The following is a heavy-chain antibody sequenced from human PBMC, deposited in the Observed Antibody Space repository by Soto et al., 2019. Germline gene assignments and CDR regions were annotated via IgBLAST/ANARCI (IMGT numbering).Heavy chain of an antibody. CDR3: DRAGGLGAVAADY. D-gene: IGHD6-19*01. CDR1: GGSISSGGYS. Sequence: QLQLQESGSGLVKPSQTLSLTCAVSGGSISSGGYSWSWIRQPPGKGLEWIGYIYHSGSTYYNPSLKSRVTISVDRSKNQFSLKLSSVTAAATAVYYCDRAGGLGAVAADYWGQGTLVTVSS. J-gene: IGHJ4*02. V-gene: IGHV4-30-2*01. CDR2: IYHSGST.